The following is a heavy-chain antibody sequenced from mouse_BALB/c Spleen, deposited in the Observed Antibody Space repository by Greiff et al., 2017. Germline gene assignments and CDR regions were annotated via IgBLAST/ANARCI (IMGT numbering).Heavy chain of an antibody. CDR1: GFSLTGYG. V-gene: IGHV2-6-7*01. J-gene: IGHJ4*01. CDR3: ARDGITRDYYAMDY. D-gene: IGHD2-4*01. Sequence: QVQLKQSGPGLVAPSQSLSITCTVSGFSLTGYGVNWVRQPPGKGLEWLGMIWGDGSTDYNSALKSRLSISKDNSKSQVFLKMNSLQTDDTARNYCARDGITRDYYAMDYWGQGTSVTVSS. CDR2: IWGDGST.